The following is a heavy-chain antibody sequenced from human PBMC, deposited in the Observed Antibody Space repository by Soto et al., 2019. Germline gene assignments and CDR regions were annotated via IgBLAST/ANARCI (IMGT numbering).Heavy chain of an antibody. CDR1: GGSFSGYY. CDR3: ARGDGSNYDILTGYDY. D-gene: IGHD3-9*01. J-gene: IGHJ4*02. Sequence: SETQSLTCPVYGGSFSGYYWSWIRQPPGKGLEWIGEINHSGSTNYNPSLKSRVTISVDTSKNQFSLKLSSVTAADTAVYYCARGDGSNYDILTGYDYWGQGTLVTVSS. CDR2: INHSGST. V-gene: IGHV4-34*01.